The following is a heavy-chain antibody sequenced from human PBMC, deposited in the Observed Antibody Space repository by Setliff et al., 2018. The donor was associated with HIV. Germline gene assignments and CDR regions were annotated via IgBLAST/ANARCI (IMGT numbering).Heavy chain of an antibody. V-gene: IGHV3-23*01. D-gene: IGHD2-8*01. J-gene: IGHJ6*02. CDR3: ARASGCIDGVCYAYSYYALDV. Sequence: GSLRLSCAASGFSLSGYDMTWVRQAPGKGLEWVSVISNTGGTIYYADSVRGRFTLSRDTSKNTLYLQMDSLRAEDTAVYYCARASGCIDGVCYAYSYYALDVWGQGTTVTVSS. CDR2: ISNTGGTI. CDR1: GFSLSGYD.